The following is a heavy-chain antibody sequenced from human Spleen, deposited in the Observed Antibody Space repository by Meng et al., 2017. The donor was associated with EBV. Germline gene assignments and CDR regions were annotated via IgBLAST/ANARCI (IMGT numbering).Heavy chain of an antibody. Sequence: QEAGPGMLKASGTRSLPWAVSGGSISSRNWWSGVRQPPGKGLEWIGEIYHSGSTNYNPSLKSRVTISVDKSKNQFSLKLSSVTAADTAVYYCARGRGYSNSDYWGQGTLVTVSS. V-gene: IGHV4-4*02. CDR2: IYHSGST. CDR3: ARGRGYSNSDY. J-gene: IGHJ4*02. CDR1: GGSISSRNW. D-gene: IGHD6-13*01.